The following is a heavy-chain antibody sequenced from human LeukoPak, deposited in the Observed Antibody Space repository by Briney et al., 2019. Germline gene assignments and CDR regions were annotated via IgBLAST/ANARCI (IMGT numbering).Heavy chain of an antibody. V-gene: IGHV3-53*01. CDR3: ARDRRYCSGSTCYSGVDY. D-gene: IGHD2-15*01. CDR1: GFTVSSNY. J-gene: IGHJ4*02. CDR2: IYSGGST. Sequence: GGSLRLSCAASGFTVSSNYMSWVRQAPGKGLEWVSVIYSGGSTYYADSVKGRFTISRDNSKNTLYLQMNSLRAEGTAVYYCARDRRYCSGSTCYSGVDYWGQGTLVTVSS.